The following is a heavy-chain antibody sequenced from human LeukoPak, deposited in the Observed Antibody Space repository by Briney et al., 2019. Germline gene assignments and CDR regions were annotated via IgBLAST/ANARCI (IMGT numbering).Heavy chain of an antibody. Sequence: GGSLRLSCAGSGFTFSDYSINWVRQAPGKGLEWVSSINPISSSIYYADAVGGRFTISRDNAKSSLYLQMNGLTVEDTAVYYCVRLRRNSDRSYYYYYYDHWGQGILVTVSS. D-gene: IGHD3-22*01. V-gene: IGHV3-21*01. CDR1: GFTFSDYS. CDR2: INPISSSI. J-gene: IGHJ4*02. CDR3: VRLRRNSDRSYYYYYYDH.